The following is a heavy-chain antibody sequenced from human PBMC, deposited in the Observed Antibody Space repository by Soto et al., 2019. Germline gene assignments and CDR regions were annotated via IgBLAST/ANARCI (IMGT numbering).Heavy chain of an antibody. CDR3: VRHGIDSLHGLADV. CDR1: SGPSRSYN. CDR2: VYYTGDT. Sequence: QVQLQQSGPRLVKPSETLSLTCTVSSGPSRSYNWGCIRQSPRRGLECIGYVYYTGDTAYNPSLKSRVTIAADTSTNNISLLLSSVTAADTAVYYCVRHGIDSLHGLADVWVQGTTVTVSS. V-gene: IGHV4-59*08. D-gene: IGHD1-20*01. J-gene: IGHJ6*02.